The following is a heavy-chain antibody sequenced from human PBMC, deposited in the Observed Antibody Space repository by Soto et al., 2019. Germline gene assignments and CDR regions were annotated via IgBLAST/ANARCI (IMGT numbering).Heavy chain of an antibody. CDR3: ARGDDILTGPILEY. CDR1: GFTFNIYA. J-gene: IGHJ4*02. Sequence: EVQLLESGGALVQPGGSLRLSCAASGFTFNIYAMNWVRQAPGRGLEWVSAISGSGGSSYYADSVKGRFTVSRYNSWNTLSLQMNSLRAEDTAVYYCARGDDILTGPILEYWGQGTLVTVSS. V-gene: IGHV3-23*01. CDR2: ISGSGGSS. D-gene: IGHD3-9*01.